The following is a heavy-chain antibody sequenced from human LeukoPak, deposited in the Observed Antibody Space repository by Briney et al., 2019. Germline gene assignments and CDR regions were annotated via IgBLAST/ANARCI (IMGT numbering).Heavy chain of an antibody. Sequence: PGGSLRLSCAASGFTFSSYGMHWVRQAPGKGLEWVAFIRYDGSNKYYADSVKGRFTISRDNSKNTLYLQMNSLRAEDTAIYYCXXXRQVLLPFESWGQGTLVTVSS. D-gene: IGHD2-8*02. CDR2: IRYDGSNK. CDR3: XXXRQVLLPFES. J-gene: IGHJ4*02. CDR1: GFTFSSYG. V-gene: IGHV3-30*02.